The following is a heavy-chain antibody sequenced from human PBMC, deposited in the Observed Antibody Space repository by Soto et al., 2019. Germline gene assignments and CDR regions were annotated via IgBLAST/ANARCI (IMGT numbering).Heavy chain of an antibody. CDR2: ISGSGGST. V-gene: IGHV3-23*01. CDR1: GFTFSSYA. D-gene: IGHD3-3*01. J-gene: IGHJ4*02. CDR3: AKPVWSGYSPYDY. Sequence: GGSLRLSCAASGFTFSSYAMSWVRQAPGKGLEWVSAISGSGGSTYYADSVKGRFTISRDNSKNTLYLQMNSLRAEDTAVDYCAKPVWSGYSPYDYWGQGTLVTVSS.